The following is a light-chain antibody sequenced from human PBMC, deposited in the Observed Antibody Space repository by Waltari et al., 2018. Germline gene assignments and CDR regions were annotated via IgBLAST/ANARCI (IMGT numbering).Light chain of an antibody. J-gene: IGLJ3*02. CDR3: CSYAGTYTQV. V-gene: IGLV2-11*01. Sequence: QSALTQPRSVSGSPGQSVTVSCTGTGSDVGGYNYVSWYQQHPDKAPKLLIYDINKRPSGVPAGFPGSKSANTASLTISGLQAEDEADYYCCSYAGTYTQVFGGGTKVTVL. CDR2: DIN. CDR1: GSDVGGYNY.